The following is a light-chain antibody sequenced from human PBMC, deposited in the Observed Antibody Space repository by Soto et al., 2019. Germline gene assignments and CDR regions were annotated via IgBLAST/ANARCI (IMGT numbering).Light chain of an antibody. CDR2: GAS. J-gene: IGKJ1*01. Sequence: EIVLTQSPGTLSLSPGERATLSCRASQSVFYNFLAWYQQKAGQAPRLLIYGASSRATDIPDRFSGSGSGTDFTLTISRLEPEDSAVYHCQQYGSSPWTFGQGTKVEIK. CDR1: QSVFYNF. CDR3: QQYGSSPWT. V-gene: IGKV3-20*01.